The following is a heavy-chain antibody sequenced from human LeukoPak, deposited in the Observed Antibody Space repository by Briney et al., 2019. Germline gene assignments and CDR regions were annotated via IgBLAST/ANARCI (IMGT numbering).Heavy chain of an antibody. CDR3: ARSFFYGSGSYSLYYFDY. D-gene: IGHD3-10*01. J-gene: IGHJ4*02. CDR2: ISGGGSST. V-gene: IGHV3-23*01. CDR1: GFTFSSFA. Sequence: PGGSLRLSCAASGFTFSSFAMSWARQAPGKGLEWVSTISGGGSSTYYADSVKGRFTISRDNSKNTLHLHMISLRAEDTAVYYCARSFFYGSGSYSLYYFDYWGQGTLVTVSS.